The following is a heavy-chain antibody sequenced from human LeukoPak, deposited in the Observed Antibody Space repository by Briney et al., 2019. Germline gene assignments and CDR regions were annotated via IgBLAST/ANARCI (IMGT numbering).Heavy chain of an antibody. D-gene: IGHD3-10*01. CDR2: ISGSGVST. J-gene: IGHJ4*02. V-gene: IGHV3-23*01. CDR1: GFTFSSYA. CDR3: AKDGVYGPGCCYYFDY. Sequence: GGSLRLSCAASGFTFSSYAMSWVRQAPGKGLEWVSAISGSGVSTYYADSVKGRFTISRDNSKNTLYLRMNSLRAEDTAVYYCAKDGVYGPGCCYYFDYWGQGTLVTVSS.